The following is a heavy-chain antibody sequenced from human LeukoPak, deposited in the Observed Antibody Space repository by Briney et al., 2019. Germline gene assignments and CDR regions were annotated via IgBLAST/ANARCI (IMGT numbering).Heavy chain of an antibody. D-gene: IGHD3-3*01. J-gene: IGHJ4*02. CDR1: GYTFTSYY. V-gene: IGHV1-46*01. CDR3: ARDPAVNVLRFLEWFGPFDY. CDR2: INPSGGST. Sequence: ASVKVSCKASGYTFTSYYMHWVRQAPGQGLEWMGIINPSGGSTSYAQKFQGRVTMTRDTSTSTVYMELSSLRSEDTAVYYCARDPAVNVLRFLEWFGPFDYWGQGTLVTVSS.